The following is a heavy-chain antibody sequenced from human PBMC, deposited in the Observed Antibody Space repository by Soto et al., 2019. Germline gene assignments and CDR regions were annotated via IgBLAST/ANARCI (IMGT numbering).Heavy chain of an antibody. J-gene: IGHJ4*02. D-gene: IGHD3-3*01. Sequence: PSETLSLTCTVPGGSIINYYWSWIRQPPEKGLEWIGYIYYTGSTNYNSSLKSRVTISVDTSKNQFSLKLSSVTAADTAVYYCARWRDPYFDYWGQGTLVTVS. CDR1: GGSIINYY. V-gene: IGHV4-59*01. CDR2: IYYTGST. CDR3: ARWRDPYFDY.